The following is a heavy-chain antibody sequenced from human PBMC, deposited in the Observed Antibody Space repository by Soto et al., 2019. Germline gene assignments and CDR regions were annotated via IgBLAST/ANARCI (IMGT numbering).Heavy chain of an antibody. D-gene: IGHD2-15*01. V-gene: IGHV3-11*06. CDR3: ARDSHGGTGSDWFEP. Sequence: VGSLRLSCASSVFTFSDYYMSCIRDSPGKWLEWVSYISSSSSYTNYADSVKGRFTISRDNAKNSLYLQMNSLRAEDTAVYYCARDSHGGTGSDWFEPWGQGTLVIVSS. J-gene: IGHJ5*02. CDR2: ISSSSSYT. CDR1: VFTFSDYY.